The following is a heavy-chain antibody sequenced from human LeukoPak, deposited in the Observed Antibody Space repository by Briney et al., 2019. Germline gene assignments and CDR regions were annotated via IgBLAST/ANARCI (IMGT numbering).Heavy chain of an antibody. V-gene: IGHV3-20*04. J-gene: IGHJ3*02. CDR3: TTGLTITMIVPNAFHI. Sequence: GGSLRLSCAASGFTFDDYGMSWVRQVPGKGLEWVSGINCNGGRTCYADSVRGRFTISRDNAKNSLYMQMNSLRADDTALYYCTTGLTITMIVPNAFHIWGQGTMVTVSS. CDR1: GFTFDDYG. D-gene: IGHD3-22*01. CDR2: INCNGGRT.